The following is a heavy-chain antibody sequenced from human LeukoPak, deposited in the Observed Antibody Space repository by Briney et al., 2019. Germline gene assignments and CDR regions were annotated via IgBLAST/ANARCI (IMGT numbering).Heavy chain of an antibody. CDR1: GGSISSSSYY. V-gene: IGHV4-39*07. CDR2: IYYSWST. Sequence: SETLSLTCTVSGGSISSSSYYWGWIRQPPGKGLEGIGSIYYSWSTYYNPSLKSRVTISVDTSKNQFSLKLSSVTAADTAVYYCARATRKRGYSYGTIDYWGQGTLVTVSS. J-gene: IGHJ4*02. D-gene: IGHD5-18*01. CDR3: ARATRKRGYSYGTIDY.